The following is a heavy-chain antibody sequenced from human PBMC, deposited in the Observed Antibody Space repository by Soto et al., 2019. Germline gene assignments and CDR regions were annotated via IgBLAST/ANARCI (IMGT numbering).Heavy chain of an antibody. Sequence: GGSLRLSCAASGFTFTNAWMNWVRQAPGKGLEWVGRIKSKIEGVTTDYAAPVKGRFTISRDDSKNTLYLQINSLKTEDTAIYLCTLYNILAGYRFAYWGRGSLVTVSS. CDR3: TLYNILAGYRFAY. J-gene: IGHJ4*02. CDR2: IKSKIEGVTT. CDR1: GFTFTNAW. V-gene: IGHV3-15*07. D-gene: IGHD3-9*01.